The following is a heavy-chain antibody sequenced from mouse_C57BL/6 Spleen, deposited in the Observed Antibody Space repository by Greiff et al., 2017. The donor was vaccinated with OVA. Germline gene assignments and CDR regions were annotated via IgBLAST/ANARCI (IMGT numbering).Heavy chain of an antibody. D-gene: IGHD1-1*01. CDR3: APQFITTVVGFDY. J-gene: IGHJ2*01. V-gene: IGHV1-82*01. CDR1: GYAFSSSW. CDR2: IYPGDGDT. Sequence: VQLQQSGPELVKPGASVKISCKASGYAFSSSWMNWVKQRPGKGLEWIGRIYPGDGDTNYNGKFKGKATLTADKSSSTAYMQLSSLTSEDSVVYFCAPQFITTVVGFDYWGQGTTLTVSS.